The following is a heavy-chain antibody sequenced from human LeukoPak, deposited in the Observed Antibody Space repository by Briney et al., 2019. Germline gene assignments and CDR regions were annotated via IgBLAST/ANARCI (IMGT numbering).Heavy chain of an antibody. CDR1: GFTFSSYA. Sequence: GGSLRLSCAASGFTFSSYAMHWVRQAPGKGLEWVAVISYDGSNKYYADSVKGRFTISRDNSKNTLYLQMNSLRAEDTAVYYCARGITGTTLGWFDPWGQGTLVTVSS. D-gene: IGHD1-14*01. CDR2: ISYDGSNK. CDR3: ARGITGTTLGWFDP. J-gene: IGHJ5*02. V-gene: IGHV3-30-3*01.